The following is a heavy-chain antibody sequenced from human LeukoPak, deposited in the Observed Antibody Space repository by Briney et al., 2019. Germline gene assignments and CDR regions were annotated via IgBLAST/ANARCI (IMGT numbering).Heavy chain of an antibody. V-gene: IGHV3-74*01. CDR2: INSDGSWT. CDR3: VSFYETY. Sequence: PGGSLRLSCAASGFTFSTCSMNWVRQAPGKGLVWVSHINSDGSWTSYADSVKGRFTISKDNAKNTVYLQMNSLRAEDTAVYYCVSFYETYWGRGTLVTVSS. D-gene: IGHD2/OR15-2a*01. CDR1: GFTFSTCS. J-gene: IGHJ4*02.